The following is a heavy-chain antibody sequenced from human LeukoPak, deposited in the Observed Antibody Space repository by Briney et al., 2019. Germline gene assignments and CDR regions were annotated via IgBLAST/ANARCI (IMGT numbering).Heavy chain of an antibody. Sequence: GGSLRLSCAASGFTFSSYWMSWVRQAPGKGLEWVANIKQDGSEKYYVDSVKGRFTISRDNAKNSLYLQMNSLRAEDTAVYYCARHSRQAPPILTRYSSNWAVIDYWGQGTLVTVSS. CDR2: IKQDGSEK. CDR1: GFTFSSYW. CDR3: ARHSRQAPPILTRYSSNWAVIDY. D-gene: IGHD6-13*01. V-gene: IGHV3-7*03. J-gene: IGHJ4*02.